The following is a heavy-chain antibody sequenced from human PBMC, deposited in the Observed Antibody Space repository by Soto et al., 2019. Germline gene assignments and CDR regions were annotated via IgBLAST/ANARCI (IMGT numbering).Heavy chain of an antibody. CDR2: IYYSGST. D-gene: IGHD3-22*01. J-gene: IGHJ3*02. CDR3: ARHAYYYDSSGYSILGAFDI. CDR1: GGSISSSSYY. Sequence: SETLSLTCTVSGGSISSSSYYWGWIRQPPGKGLEWIGSIYYSGSTYYNPSLKSRVTISVDTSKNQFSLKLSSATAADTAVYYCARHAYYYDSSGYSILGAFDIWGQGTMVTVSS. V-gene: IGHV4-39*01.